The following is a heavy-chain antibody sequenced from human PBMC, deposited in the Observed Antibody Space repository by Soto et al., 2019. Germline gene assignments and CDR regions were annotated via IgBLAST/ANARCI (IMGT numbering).Heavy chain of an antibody. J-gene: IGHJ5*02. V-gene: IGHV1-24*01. CDR1: GYTLTELS. CDR2: FDPEDGET. CDR3: ATVSVVGATPTWFDP. D-gene: IGHD1-26*01. Sequence: ASVKVSCKVSGYTLTELSMHWVRQAPGKGLEWMGGFDPEDGETIYAQKFQGRVTMTEDTSTDTAYMELSSLRSEDTAVYYCATVSVVGATPTWFDPWGQGTLVTVSS.